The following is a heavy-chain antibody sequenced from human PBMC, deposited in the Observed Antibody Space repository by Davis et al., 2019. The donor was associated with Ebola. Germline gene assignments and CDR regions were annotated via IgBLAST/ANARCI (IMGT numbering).Heavy chain of an antibody. V-gene: IGHV3-7*03. CDR2: IKEDGSDK. D-gene: IGHD3/OR15-3a*01. CDR3: ASGDGRGRSYDMDV. Sequence: GESLKISCAASGLIFNNYWMSWIRQAPGKGPEWVAIIKEDGSDKYYVDSVKGRFTISRDNAKNSLFLEMNSVRVEDTAFYYCASGDGRGRSYDMDVWGQGTTVTVSS. J-gene: IGHJ6*03. CDR1: GLIFNNYW.